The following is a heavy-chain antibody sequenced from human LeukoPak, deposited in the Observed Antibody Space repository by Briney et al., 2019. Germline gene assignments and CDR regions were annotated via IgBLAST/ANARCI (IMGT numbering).Heavy chain of an antibody. D-gene: IGHD6-13*01. Sequence: ASVKVSCKASGYTFTGYYIHWVRQAPGQGLEWMGWINPNSGATSYAQKFQGRVTMTRDTSISTAYMELSRLRSDDTAVYYCARGLYSSSWYWFDPWGQGTLVTVSS. V-gene: IGHV1-2*02. CDR2: INPNSGAT. CDR3: ARGLYSSSWYWFDP. CDR1: GYTFTGYY. J-gene: IGHJ5*02.